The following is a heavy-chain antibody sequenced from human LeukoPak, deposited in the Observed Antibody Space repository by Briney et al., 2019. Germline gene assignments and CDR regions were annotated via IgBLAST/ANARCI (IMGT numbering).Heavy chain of an antibody. D-gene: IGHD5-18*01. J-gene: IGHJ4*02. Sequence: GGSLRLSCAASGFSFTNAWMNWVRQAPGKGLEWVAFIRYDGSNKYYADSVKGRFTISRDNSKNTLYLQMNSLRPEDTAVYYCAKDPRDHTYGWSWRYFDYWGQGTLVTVSS. CDR2: IRYDGSNK. CDR3: AKDPRDHTYGWSWRYFDY. V-gene: IGHV3-30*02. CDR1: GFSFTNAW.